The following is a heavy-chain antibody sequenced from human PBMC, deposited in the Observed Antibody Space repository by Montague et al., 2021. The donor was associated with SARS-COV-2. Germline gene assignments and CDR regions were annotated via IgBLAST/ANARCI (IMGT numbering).Heavy chain of an antibody. V-gene: IGHV4-34*01. CDR1: GASFSGYH. Sequence: SETLSLTCAVYGASFSGYHWTWIRQSPGRGLEWIGEVIHSGETTYNPSLQSRLTMSVDTYKNQFSLRLSSVTAADTAVYFCAKGLPNYETRGLRPWWFDPWGQGTLVTVSS. CDR2: VIHSGET. CDR3: AKGLPNYETRGLRPWWFDP. J-gene: IGHJ5*02. D-gene: IGHD3-22*01.